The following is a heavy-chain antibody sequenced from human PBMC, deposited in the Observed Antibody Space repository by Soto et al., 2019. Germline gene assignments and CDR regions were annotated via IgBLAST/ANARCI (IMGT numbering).Heavy chain of an antibody. CDR2: IYWDDDK. CDR1: GFSLSTSGVD. Sequence: SGPTLVKPTQTLALTCTSSGFSLSTSGVDVGWTRQPPGKALEWLALIYWDDDKRYSPSLKSRLTITKDTSKDQVVLTMTNMDPVDTATYYCAHLQHDFWSGYPEDDAFDIWGQGTMVTVSS. D-gene: IGHD3-3*01. V-gene: IGHV2-5*02. J-gene: IGHJ3*02. CDR3: AHLQHDFWSGYPEDDAFDI.